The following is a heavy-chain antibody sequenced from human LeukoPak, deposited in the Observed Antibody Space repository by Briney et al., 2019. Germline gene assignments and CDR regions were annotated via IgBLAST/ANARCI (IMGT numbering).Heavy chain of an antibody. Sequence: KTSETLSLTCTVSGGSMSSSSYYWGWVRQPPGRGLEWIGSVSYSGSTYYDPSLKSRVTISGDTSKNQFSLKLSSMTAADTAVYYCARVAPMIFGVVIEGNWIDPWGQGTLVTVSS. D-gene: IGHD3/OR15-3a*01. J-gene: IGHJ5*02. CDR1: GGSMSSSSYY. V-gene: IGHV4-39*07. CDR3: ARVAPMIFGVVIEGNWIDP. CDR2: VSYSGST.